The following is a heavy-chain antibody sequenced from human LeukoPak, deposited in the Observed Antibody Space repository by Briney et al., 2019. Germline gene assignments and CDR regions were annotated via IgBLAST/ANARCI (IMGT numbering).Heavy chain of an antibody. Sequence: ASVKVSCKASGYTFTSYDINWLRQATGQGRDWMGWMNPNCGNTGYAQKFQGRVNMTKTPSISTAYMELSSLRSEDTAVYYCAKGDYTFDYWGQGTLVTVSS. CDR2: MNPNCGNT. CDR3: AKGDYTFDY. J-gene: IGHJ4*02. D-gene: IGHD4-17*01. CDR1: GYTFTSYD. V-gene: IGHV1-8*01.